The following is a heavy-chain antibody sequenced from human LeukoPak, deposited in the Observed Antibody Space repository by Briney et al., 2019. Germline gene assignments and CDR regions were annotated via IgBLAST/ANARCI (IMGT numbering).Heavy chain of an antibody. CDR3: ASPRSGDRGGYHDPCDI. V-gene: IGHV3-74*01. CDR1: GFTFNNSW. Sequence: GGSLRLSCAGSGFTFNNSWMHWVRQAPGKGLVWVSRINSDGTRSYADSVKGRFTISRDNAKNTLFLQMNSLRVEDTAVYFCASPRSGDRGGYHDPCDIWGQGTMVTVSS. J-gene: IGHJ3*02. D-gene: IGHD3-22*01. CDR2: INSDGTR.